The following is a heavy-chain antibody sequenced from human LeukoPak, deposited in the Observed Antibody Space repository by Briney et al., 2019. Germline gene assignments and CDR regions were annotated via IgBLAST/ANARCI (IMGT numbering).Heavy chain of an antibody. CDR1: GGSISSSSYY. D-gene: IGHD6-6*01. CDR2: IYYSGST. CDR3: ARIAARPNFYFDY. J-gene: IGHJ4*02. Sequence: PSETLSLTCTVSGGSISSSSYYWGWIRQPPGKGLEWIGSIYYSGSTYYNPSLKSRVTISVDTSKNQFSLKLSSVTAADTAVYYCARIAARPNFYFDYWGQGTLVTVSS. V-gene: IGHV4-39*07.